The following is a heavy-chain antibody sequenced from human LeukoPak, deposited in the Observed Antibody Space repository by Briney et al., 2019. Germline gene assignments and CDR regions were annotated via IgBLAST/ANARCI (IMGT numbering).Heavy chain of an antibody. D-gene: IGHD3-16*01. J-gene: IGHJ6*02. CDR2: ISSGSNYI. CDR1: GFTFSSYS. V-gene: IGHV3-21*06. CDR3: ARDKAHDSVYYGMDV. Sequence: GGSLRLSCAASGFTFSSYSMVWVRQAPGKGLEWVSSISSGSNYIYYADSVKGRFTISRDNARTSLYLQMNSLRAEDTAVYYCARDKAHDSVYYGMDVWGQGTTVTVSS.